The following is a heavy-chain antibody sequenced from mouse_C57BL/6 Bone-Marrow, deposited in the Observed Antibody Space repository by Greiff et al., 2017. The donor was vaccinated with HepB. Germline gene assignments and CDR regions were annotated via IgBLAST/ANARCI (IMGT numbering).Heavy chain of an antibody. CDR2: IHPNSGST. D-gene: IGHD2-3*01. Sequence: QVQLQQPGAELVKPGASVKLSCKASGYTFTSYWMHWVKQRPGQGLEWIGMIHPNSGSTNYNEKFKSKATLTVDKSSSTAYMQLSSLTSEDSAVYYCARFLTYDYWYFDVWGTGTTVTVSS. J-gene: IGHJ1*03. CDR3: ARFLTYDYWYFDV. V-gene: IGHV1-64*01. CDR1: GYTFTSYW.